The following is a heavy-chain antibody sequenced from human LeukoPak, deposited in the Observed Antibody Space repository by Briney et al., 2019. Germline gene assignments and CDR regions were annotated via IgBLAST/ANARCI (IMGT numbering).Heavy chain of an antibody. CDR1: GGSISSSNW. Sequence: PSGTLSLTCAVSGGSISSSNWWSWVRQPPGKGLEWIGEIYPSGSTNYNPSLKSRVTISVDKSENQFSLKLSSVTAADTAVYYCARGREEYSSGWFRFDYWGQGTLVTASS. J-gene: IGHJ4*02. CDR3: ARGREEYSSGWFRFDY. D-gene: IGHD6-19*01. CDR2: IYPSGST. V-gene: IGHV4-4*02.